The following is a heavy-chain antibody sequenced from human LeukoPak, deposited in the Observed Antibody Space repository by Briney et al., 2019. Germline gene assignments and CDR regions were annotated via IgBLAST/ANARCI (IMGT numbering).Heavy chain of an antibody. Sequence: GGSLRLSCAASGFTFDDYAMHWVRQAPGKGLEWVSGVTWNSGSIDYADSVKGRFTISRDNAKNSLYLQMNSLRPEDTALYYCAKDIRSSTSCGNDYWGQGTLVTVSS. CDR1: GFTFDDYA. J-gene: IGHJ4*02. CDR2: VTWNSGSI. D-gene: IGHD2-2*01. CDR3: AKDIRSSTSCGNDY. V-gene: IGHV3-9*01.